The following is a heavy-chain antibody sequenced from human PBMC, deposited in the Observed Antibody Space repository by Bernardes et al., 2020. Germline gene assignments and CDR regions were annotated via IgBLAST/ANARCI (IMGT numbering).Heavy chain of an antibody. CDR1: GFTFSSYC. V-gene: IGHV3-7*01. CDR2: IKQDGSEK. Sequence: GGSLRLSCAASGFTFSSYCMSWVRQAPGKGLEWVANIKQDGSEKYYVDSVKGRFTISRDNAKNSLYLQMNSLRAEDTAVYYCARDLVERYSSSVWFDPWGQGTLVTVSS. J-gene: IGHJ5*02. D-gene: IGHD6-6*01. CDR3: ARDLVERYSSSVWFDP.